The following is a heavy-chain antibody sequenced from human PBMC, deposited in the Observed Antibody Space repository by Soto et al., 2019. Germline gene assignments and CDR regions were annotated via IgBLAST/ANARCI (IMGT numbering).Heavy chain of an antibody. Sequence: SVKVSCKASGGTFSSYAISWVRQAPGQGLEWMGGIIPIFGTANYAQKFQGRVTITADESTSTAYMELSSLRSEDTAVYYCAKGVVVPAAISPRYTIDYWGQGAMVTVSS. CDR2: IIPIFGTA. J-gene: IGHJ4*02. CDR3: AKGVVVPAAISPRYTIDY. CDR1: GGTFSSYA. V-gene: IGHV1-69*13. D-gene: IGHD2-2*01.